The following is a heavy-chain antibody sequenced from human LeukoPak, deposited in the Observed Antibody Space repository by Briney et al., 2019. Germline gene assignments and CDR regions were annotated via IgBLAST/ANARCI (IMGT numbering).Heavy chain of an antibody. D-gene: IGHD6-19*01. CDR3: ARGGRYSSGPYYFDY. CDR1: GGTFSSYA. V-gene: IGHV1-69*04. CDR2: IIPILGIA. Sequence: SVKVSCKASGGTFSSYAISWVRQAPGQGLEWMGRIIPILGIANYAQKFQGRVTITADKSTSTAYMELSSLRSEDTAVYYCARGGRYSSGPYYFDYWGQGTLVTVSS. J-gene: IGHJ4*02.